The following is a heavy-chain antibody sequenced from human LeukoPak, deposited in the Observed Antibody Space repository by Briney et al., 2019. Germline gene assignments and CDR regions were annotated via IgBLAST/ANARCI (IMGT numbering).Heavy chain of an antibody. V-gene: IGHV3-23*01. CDR1: GFTCSSNA. CDR3: AKDRNFDH. J-gene: IGHJ4*02. Sequence: GGALRLSCAASGFTCSSNAISWVRQAPGKGLEGVSAIRGSGGSTYYADSVKGRFTISRDNSKNTLYLKMKSLKATVTARNYFAKDRNFDHWGQGTLVTVSS. CDR2: IRGSGGST.